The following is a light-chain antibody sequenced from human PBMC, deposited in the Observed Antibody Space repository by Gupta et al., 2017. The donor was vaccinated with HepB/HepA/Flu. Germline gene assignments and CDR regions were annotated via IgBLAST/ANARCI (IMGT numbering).Light chain of an antibody. CDR1: QSIVYNSYNKNY. CDR2: WAS. J-gene: IGKJ3*01. CDR3: QQDDSGPRT. Sequence: DIVMTQSQDSLAVSLGERATINCKSSQSIVYNSYNKNYLAWYQQKPGQPPKLLFYWASIRESGVPDRFSGSGSETDFSLSISSLQAEDVAVYYCQQDDSGPRTFGLGTKVEIK. V-gene: IGKV4-1*01.